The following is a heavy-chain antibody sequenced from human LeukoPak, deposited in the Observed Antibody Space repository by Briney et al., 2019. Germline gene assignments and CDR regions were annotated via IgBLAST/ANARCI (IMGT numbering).Heavy chain of an antibody. CDR2: FSSNGVST. D-gene: IGHD3-3*01. J-gene: IGHJ4*02. CDR1: GFRFSSSW. V-gene: IGHV3-64*01. CDR3: ARGGLRFVECLLYDY. Sequence: GGSLRLSCAASGFRFSSSWMHWVRQAPGKGLECVSAFSSNGVSTYYANSVKGRFTIYRDNSKTTLYLQMGTLRAEDMGVYYCARGGLRFVECLLYDYWGQGTLVTVSS.